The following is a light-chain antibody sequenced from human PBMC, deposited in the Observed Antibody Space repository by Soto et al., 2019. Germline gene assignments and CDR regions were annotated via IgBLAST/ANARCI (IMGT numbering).Light chain of an antibody. V-gene: IGKV3-20*01. CDR3: QQYGSSPPWT. CDR2: GAS. CDR1: QSVSSNY. Sequence: EIVLTQSPGTLSLSPGERATLSCRASQSVSSNYLVWYQQKPGQAPRLLIHGASSRATGIPDRFSGSGSGTDFNLTISRLKPEDFAVYYCQQYGSSPPWTFGQGTKVEIK. J-gene: IGKJ1*01.